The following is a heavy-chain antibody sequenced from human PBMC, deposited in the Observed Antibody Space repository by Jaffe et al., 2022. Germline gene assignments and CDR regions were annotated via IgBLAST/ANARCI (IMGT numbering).Heavy chain of an antibody. V-gene: IGHV4-61*02. J-gene: IGHJ3*02. Sequence: QVQLQESGPGLVKPSQTLSLTCTVSGGSISSGSYYWSWIRQPAGKGLEWIGRIYTSGSTNYNPSLKSRVTISVDTSKNQFSLKLSSVTAADTAVYYCARGGTRGIQLWLVADAFDIWGQGTMVTVSS. CDR3: ARGGTRGIQLWLVADAFDI. D-gene: IGHD5-18*01. CDR1: GGSISSGSYY. CDR2: IYTSGST.